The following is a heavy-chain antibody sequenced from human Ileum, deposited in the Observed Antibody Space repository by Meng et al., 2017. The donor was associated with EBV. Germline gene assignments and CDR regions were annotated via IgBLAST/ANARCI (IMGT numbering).Heavy chain of an antibody. V-gene: IGHV3-74*01. Sequence: EGQLGEPGGVLVQAGGSLRLSCAASGFTFNYYWLHWVRQAPGKGLVWVSHIINDGSTTSYTDSVKGRFTISRDNAKNTVYLQMNSLRAEDTAVYYCARGAGGFDYWGQGILVTVSS. D-gene: IGHD2-15*01. CDR2: IINDGSTT. J-gene: IGHJ4*02. CDR1: GFTFNYYW. CDR3: ARGAGGFDY.